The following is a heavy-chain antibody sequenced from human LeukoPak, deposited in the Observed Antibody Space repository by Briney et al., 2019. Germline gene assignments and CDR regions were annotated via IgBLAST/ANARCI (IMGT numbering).Heavy chain of an antibody. V-gene: IGHV3-30*02. CDR2: IRYDGSNK. CDR1: GFTFSTYG. Sequence: PGGSLRLSCAASGFTFSTYGMHWVRQAPGKGLEWVSFIRYDGSNKYYADSVKGRFTISRDNSKNTLYLQMNSLRPEDTAVYYCAKPHFDYWGQGTLVTVSS. J-gene: IGHJ4*02. CDR3: AKPHFDY.